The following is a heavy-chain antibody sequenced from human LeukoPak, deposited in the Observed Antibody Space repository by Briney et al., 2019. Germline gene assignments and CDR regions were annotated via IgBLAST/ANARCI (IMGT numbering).Heavy chain of an antibody. CDR2: ISYDGSNK. V-gene: IGHV3-30*04. CDR1: GFTFSSYA. CDR3: ASLWTYYGYVWGSYHDAFDI. D-gene: IGHD3-16*02. Sequence: PGGSLRLSCAASGFTFSSYAMHWVRQAPGKGLEWVAVISYDGSNKYYADSVKGRFTISRDNSKNTLYLQMNSLRAEDTAVYYCASLWTYYGYVWGSYHDAFDIWGQGTMVTVSS. J-gene: IGHJ3*02.